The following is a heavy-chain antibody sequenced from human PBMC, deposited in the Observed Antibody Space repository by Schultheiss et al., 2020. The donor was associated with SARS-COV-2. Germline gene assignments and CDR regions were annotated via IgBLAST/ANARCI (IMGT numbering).Heavy chain of an antibody. J-gene: IGHJ4*02. V-gene: IGHV4-59*01. Sequence: SETLSLTCTVSGGSISGDYWSWIRQPPGKGLEWIGYISDSGSTNYNPSLKSRVTMSVDTSKNQFSLNLSSVTAADTAVYYCARDQVPVVAATPGYWGQGTLVTVSS. CDR2: ISDSGST. D-gene: IGHD2-15*01. CDR1: GGSISGDY. CDR3: ARDQVPVVAATPGY.